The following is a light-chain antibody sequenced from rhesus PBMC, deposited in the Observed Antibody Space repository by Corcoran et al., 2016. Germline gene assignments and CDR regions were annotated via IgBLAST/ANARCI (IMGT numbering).Light chain of an antibody. Sequence: QAALTQPRSVSGSPGQSVTTSCTGTSSDIGNYNYVSWYQQHPVTAPKVIIYEVSKRPSGVSDRFSGSKSGNTASLTISGLQAEDEADYYCSSYAGSDAYIFGTGTRLSVL. CDR1: SSDIGNYNY. V-gene: IGLV2-32*02. J-gene: IGLJ1*01. CDR2: EVS. CDR3: SSYAGSDAYI.